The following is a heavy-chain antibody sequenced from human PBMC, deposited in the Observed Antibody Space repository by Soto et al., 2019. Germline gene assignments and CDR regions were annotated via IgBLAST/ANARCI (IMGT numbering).Heavy chain of an antibody. J-gene: IGHJ4*02. V-gene: IGHV3-23*01. CDR2: ISGSGGST. CDR3: AKDHYYDSSGYYYYFDY. Sequence: PAGSLRLACAAWGVTFRMYVMRWVCQAQGTGLEWVSAISGSGGSTYYADSVKGRFTISRDNSKNTLYLQMNSLRAEDTAVYYCAKDHYYDSSGYYYYFDYWGQGTLVTVSS. CDR1: GVTFRMYV. D-gene: IGHD3-22*01.